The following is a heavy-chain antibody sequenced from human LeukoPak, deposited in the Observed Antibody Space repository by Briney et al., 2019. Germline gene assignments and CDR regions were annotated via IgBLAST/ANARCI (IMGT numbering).Heavy chain of an antibody. CDR1: GGSISSGGYY. Sequence: SQTLSLTCTVSGGSISSGGYYWSWIRQPPGKGLEWIGYIYHSGSTYYNPSLKSRVTISVDRSKNQFSLKLSSVTAADTAVYYCARESGMMTTVTTSSYWGQGTLVTVSS. V-gene: IGHV4-30-2*01. CDR2: IYHSGST. D-gene: IGHD4-17*01. CDR3: ARESGMMTTVTTSSY. J-gene: IGHJ4*02.